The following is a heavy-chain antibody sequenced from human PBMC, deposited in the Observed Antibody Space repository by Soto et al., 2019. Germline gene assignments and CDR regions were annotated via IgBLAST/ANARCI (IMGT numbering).Heavy chain of an antibody. CDR2: ISAYNGNT. CDR3: ARGSVGYYDFWSGYYNFDY. CDR1: GYTFTSYG. Sequence: SVKVSCKASGYTFTSYGISWVRQAPGQGLEWMGWISAYNGNTNYAQKLQGRVTMTTDTSTSTAYMELRSLRSDDTAVYYCARGSVGYYDFWSGYYNFDYWGQGTLVTVSS. V-gene: IGHV1-18*01. D-gene: IGHD3-3*01. J-gene: IGHJ4*02.